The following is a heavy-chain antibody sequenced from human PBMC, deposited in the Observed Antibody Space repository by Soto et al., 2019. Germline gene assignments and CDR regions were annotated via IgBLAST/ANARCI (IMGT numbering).Heavy chain of an antibody. V-gene: IGHV3-23*01. J-gene: IGHJ4*02. CDR3: AKLATGLRYFDWFLTPFDY. Sequence: GGSLRLSCAASGFTFSSYAMSWVRQAPGKGLEWVTAISGSGGSTYYADSVKGRFTISRDNSKNTLYLQMNSLRAEDTAVYYCAKLATGLRYFDWFLTPFDYWGQGTLVTVSS. CDR2: ISGSGGST. D-gene: IGHD3-9*01. CDR1: GFTFSSYA.